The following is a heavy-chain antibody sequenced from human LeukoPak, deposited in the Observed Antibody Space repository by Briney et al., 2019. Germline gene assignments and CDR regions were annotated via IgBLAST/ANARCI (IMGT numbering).Heavy chain of an antibody. V-gene: IGHV1-2*06. J-gene: IGHJ3*02. D-gene: IGHD6-19*01. CDR1: GYTFTGYY. Sequence: ASVKVSCKASGYTFTGYYMHWVRQAPGQGLEWMGRINPNSGGTNYAQKFQGRVTMTRDTSISTAYMELGRLRSDDTAVYYCARDQGSGPTGDAFDIWGQGTMVTVSS. CDR2: INPNSGGT. CDR3: ARDQGSGPTGDAFDI.